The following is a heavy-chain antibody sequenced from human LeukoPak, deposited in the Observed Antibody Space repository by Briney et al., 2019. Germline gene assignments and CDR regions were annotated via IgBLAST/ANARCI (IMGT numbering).Heavy chain of an antibody. CDR1: GGTFSSYA. Sequence: GSSVKVSCKASGGTFSSYAISWVRQAPGQGLEWMGRIIPILGIANYAQKFQGRVTITADKSTSTAYMELSSLRSEDTAVYYCARLFPFYGNARYGLDVWGPGTPVIVSS. CDR3: ARLFPFYGNARYGLDV. CDR2: IIPILGIA. V-gene: IGHV1-69*04. J-gene: IGHJ6*02. D-gene: IGHD4-17*01.